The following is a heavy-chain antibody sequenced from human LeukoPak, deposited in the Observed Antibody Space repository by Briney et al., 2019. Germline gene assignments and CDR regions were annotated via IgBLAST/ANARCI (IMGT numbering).Heavy chain of an antibody. V-gene: IGHV3-11*01. CDR3: ARDRRGYCSGGSCYSHYYFDY. Sequence: GGSLRLSCAASGFTFSDYYMSWIRQAPGKGLEWVSYISSSGSTIYYADSVKGRFTISRDNAKNSLYLQMNSLRAEDTAVYYCARDRRGYCSGGSCYSHYYFDYWGQGTLVTVSS. J-gene: IGHJ4*02. CDR2: ISSSGSTI. CDR1: GFTFSDYY. D-gene: IGHD2-15*01.